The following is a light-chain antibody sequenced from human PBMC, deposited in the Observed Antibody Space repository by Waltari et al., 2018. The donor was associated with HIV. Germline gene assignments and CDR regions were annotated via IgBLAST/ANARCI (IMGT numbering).Light chain of an antibody. CDR1: QSINNW. J-gene: IGKJ2*01. CDR2: EAS. V-gene: IGKV1-5*03. CDR3: QQYKTYSYT. Sequence: DIQMTQSPFTLSASVGDRVTITCRASQSINNWLAWYQQKPGEAPTLLIYEASTLQSGVPSRFSGSGSGTEFTLTISSLQPDDFATFYCQQYKTYSYTFGQGTKLEIK.